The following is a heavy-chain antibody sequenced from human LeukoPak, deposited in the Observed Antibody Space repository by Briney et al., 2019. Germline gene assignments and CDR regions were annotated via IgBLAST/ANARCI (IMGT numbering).Heavy chain of an antibody. CDR3: AHRRVPRYDSSGYHPLFDY. Sequence: ESGPTLVNPTQTLTLTCTFSGFSLSTSGVGVGWIRQPPGKALEWLALIYWDDDKRYSPSLKSRLTITKDTSKNQVVLTMTNMDPVDTATYYCAHRRVPRYDSSGYHPLFDYWGQGALVTVSS. V-gene: IGHV2-5*02. J-gene: IGHJ4*02. CDR1: GFSLSTSGVG. D-gene: IGHD3-22*01. CDR2: IYWDDDK.